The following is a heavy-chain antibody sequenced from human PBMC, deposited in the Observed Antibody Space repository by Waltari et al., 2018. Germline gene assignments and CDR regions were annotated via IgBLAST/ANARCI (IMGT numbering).Heavy chain of an antibody. CDR1: GFSFETYW. CDR3: ARFIITVGGVMGGLKS. D-gene: IGHD3-16*01. Sequence: EERLVESGGDFVQPGGSLRLSCVDPGFSFETYWMTWVRQAPGGGMEWVANISADGNLGYYVDSLRGRFIVSRDNAKSSLYLQMNSLNPDDTATYFCARFIITVGGVMGGLKSWGQGTQVTVSS. J-gene: IGHJ4*02. V-gene: IGHV3-7*03. CDR2: ISADGNLG.